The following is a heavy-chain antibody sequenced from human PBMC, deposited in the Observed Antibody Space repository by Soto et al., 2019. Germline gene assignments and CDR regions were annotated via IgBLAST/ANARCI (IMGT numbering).Heavy chain of an antibody. CDR3: TTGLSNGYYNFDY. J-gene: IGHJ4*02. Sequence: ASVKVSCKASGYSFTSYAIHWMRQAPGQRLEWMGWINAGNGNTKVPQKFQGRITISRDHSKDTLYLHMNSLKTEDTAVYYCTTGLSNGYYNFDYWGQGTPVTVSS. CDR1: GYSFTSYA. D-gene: IGHD3-22*01. V-gene: IGHV1-3*01. CDR2: INAGNGNT.